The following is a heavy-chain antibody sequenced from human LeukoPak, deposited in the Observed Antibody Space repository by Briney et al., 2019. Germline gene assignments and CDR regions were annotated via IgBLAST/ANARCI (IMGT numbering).Heavy chain of an antibody. Sequence: GASVKVSCKASGYTFTHYGISWVRQAPGQGLEWMAWISAYNGDTRYAQKFQGRVILTTDTSTTTAYMELRNLRSDDTAVYYCARDACISCGGDCCHDPWGQGTLVTVSS. CDR3: ARDACISCGGDCCHDP. D-gene: IGHD2-21*02. CDR1: GYTFTHYG. V-gene: IGHV1-18*01. CDR2: ISAYNGDT. J-gene: IGHJ5*02.